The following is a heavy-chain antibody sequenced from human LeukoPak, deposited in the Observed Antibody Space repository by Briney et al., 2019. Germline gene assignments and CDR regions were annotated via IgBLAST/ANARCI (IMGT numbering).Heavy chain of an antibody. CDR2: IIPIFGTA. D-gene: IGHD2-15*01. CDR1: GGTFSSYA. Sequence: RASVKVSCTASGGTFSSYAISWVRQAPGHGLEWMGGIIPIFGTANYAQKFQGRVTITADESTSTAYMELSSLRSEDTAVYYCAISPPLYCSGGSCYDGGDYWGQGTLVTVSS. J-gene: IGHJ4*02. V-gene: IGHV1-69*13. CDR3: AISPPLYCSGGSCYDGGDY.